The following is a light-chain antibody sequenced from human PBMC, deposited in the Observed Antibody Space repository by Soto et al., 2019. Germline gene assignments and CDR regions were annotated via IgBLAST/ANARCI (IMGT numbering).Light chain of an antibody. CDR2: AAS. Sequence: IQLTQSPSSLSASVGDRVTITCRASQGISSYLAWYQQEPGKAPKLLIYAASTLRSGVPSRFSGSGSGTDFTLTISSLQPEDFATYYCQQLGSYPITFGQGTRLEIK. CDR1: QGISSY. CDR3: QQLGSYPIT. V-gene: IGKV1-9*01. J-gene: IGKJ5*01.